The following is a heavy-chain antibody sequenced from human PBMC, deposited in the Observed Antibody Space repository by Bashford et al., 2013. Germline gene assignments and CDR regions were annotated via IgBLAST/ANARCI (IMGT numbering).Heavy chain of an antibody. CDR2: ISSSGTTI. CDR1: RFTFSGYE. V-gene: IGHV3-48*03. CDR3: ARDKNYYDSSGIRKDAFDI. J-gene: IGHJ3*02. Sequence: GSLRLSCAASRFTFSGYEMNWVRQAPGKGLEWVSYISSSGTTIYYADSVKGRFTISRDNAKNSLYLQMNSLRAEDTAVYYCARDKNYYDSSGIRKDAFDIWGQGTMVTVSS. D-gene: IGHD3-22*01.